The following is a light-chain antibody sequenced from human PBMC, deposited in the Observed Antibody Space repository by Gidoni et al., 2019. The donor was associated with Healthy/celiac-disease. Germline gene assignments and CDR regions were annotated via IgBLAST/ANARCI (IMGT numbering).Light chain of an antibody. J-gene: IGKJ3*01. V-gene: IGKV1-39*01. Sequence: DIEMTQSPSSLSASVGDRVNITCRASQSISSYLNWYQQKPGKAPKLLIYAASSWQSGVPSRFSGSGSGTDFTLTISSLQPEDFATYYCQQSYSTPFTFGPGTKVDIK. CDR3: QQSYSTPFT. CDR1: QSISSY. CDR2: AAS.